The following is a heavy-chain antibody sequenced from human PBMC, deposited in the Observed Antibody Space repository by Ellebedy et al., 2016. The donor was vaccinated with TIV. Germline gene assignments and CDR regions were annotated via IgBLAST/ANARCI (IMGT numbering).Heavy chain of an antibody. D-gene: IGHD3-22*01. Sequence: LETLSLTCAVYGGSFSGYYWNWIRQPPGKGLEWIGEINHSGSTNYNPSLKSRVTLSVDTSKNHFSLKLSSVTAADTAVYHCARGPTNHYDSSGYSGPFDYWGQGTLVTVSS. CDR2: INHSGST. V-gene: IGHV4-34*01. CDR1: GGSFSGYY. J-gene: IGHJ4*02. CDR3: ARGPTNHYDSSGYSGPFDY.